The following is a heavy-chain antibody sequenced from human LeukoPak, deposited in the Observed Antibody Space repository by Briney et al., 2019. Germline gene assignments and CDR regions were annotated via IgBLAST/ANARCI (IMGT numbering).Heavy chain of an antibody. V-gene: IGHV4-39*02. D-gene: IGHD5-12*01. Sequence: PSETLSLTCTVSGGSISSSSYYWGWIRQPPGKGLEWIGTIYYGGSTYYNPALKSRVTISVDTSKNQFSLKLSSVTAADTAVYYCARERRNIVATIWDFDYWGQGTLVTVSS. CDR3: ARERRNIVATIWDFDY. CDR1: GGSISSSSYY. J-gene: IGHJ4*02. CDR2: IYYGGST.